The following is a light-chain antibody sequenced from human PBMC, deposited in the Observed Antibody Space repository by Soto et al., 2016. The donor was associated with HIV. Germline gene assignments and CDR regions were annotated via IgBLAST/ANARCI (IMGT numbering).Light chain of an antibody. J-gene: IGKJ3*01. Sequence: DIQMTQSPSSLSASVGDRVTISCRASQSISSYLNWYQQKPGKAPKLLIYAAFSLQSGVPSRFSGSGSGTDFTLTINSQQPEDFATYYCQQSYTIPRTFGPGTKVDIK. CDR3: QQSYTIPRT. V-gene: IGKV1-39*01. CDR2: AAF. CDR1: QSISSY.